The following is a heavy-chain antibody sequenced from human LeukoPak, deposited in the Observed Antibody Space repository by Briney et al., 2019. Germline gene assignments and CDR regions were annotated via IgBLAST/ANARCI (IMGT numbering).Heavy chain of an antibody. V-gene: IGHV3-13*01. CDR2: IGTAGDT. CDR3: ARAKISPALDGAFDI. Sequence: GGSLRLSCAASGFTFSSYDMHWVRQATGKGLEWVSAIGTAGDTYYPGSVKGRFTISRENAKNSLYLQMNSLRAGDTAVYYCARAKISPALDGAFDIWGQGTMVTVSS. J-gene: IGHJ3*02. D-gene: IGHD2-15*01. CDR1: GFTFSSYD.